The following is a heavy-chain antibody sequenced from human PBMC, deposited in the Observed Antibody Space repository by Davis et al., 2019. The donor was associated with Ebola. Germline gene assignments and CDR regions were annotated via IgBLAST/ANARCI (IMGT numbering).Heavy chain of an antibody. J-gene: IGHJ5*02. CDR1: GFTFSSYA. D-gene: IGHD4-11*01. V-gene: IGHV3-23*01. CDR3: ARQNRATTTVTTSWFDP. Sequence: GESLKISCAASGFTFSSYAMSWVRQAPGKGLEWVSAISGSGGSTYYADSVKGRFTISRDNSKNTLYLQMNSLRAEDTAVYYCARQNRATTTVTTSWFDPWGQGTLVTVSS. CDR2: ISGSGGST.